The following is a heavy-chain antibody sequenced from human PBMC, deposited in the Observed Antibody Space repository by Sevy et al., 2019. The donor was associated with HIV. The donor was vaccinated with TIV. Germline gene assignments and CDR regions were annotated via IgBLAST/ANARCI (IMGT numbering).Heavy chain of an antibody. J-gene: IGHJ4*02. CDR3: AKDLAGEGPYGPGSLDY. Sequence: GGSLRLSCAASGFTFDDYAMHWVRQAPGKGLEWVSLISWDGGSTYYADSVKGRFTISRDNSKNSLSLQMTSLRAEDTAFYYCAKDLAGEGPYGPGSLDYWGQGTLVTVSS. D-gene: IGHD3-10*01. V-gene: IGHV3-43D*03. CDR2: ISWDGGST. CDR1: GFTFDDYA.